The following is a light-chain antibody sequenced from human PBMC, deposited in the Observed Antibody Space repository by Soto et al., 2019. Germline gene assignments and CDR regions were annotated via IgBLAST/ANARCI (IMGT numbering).Light chain of an antibody. V-gene: IGLV2-14*01. Sequence: QSALTQPASVSGSPGQSITISCTGTTSDVGGYNFVSWYQQHPGKAPKLMIYEVSNRPSGVSRRFSGSKSGNTASLTISGLQAEDEADYYCLSYTSSITWVFGGGTKLTVL. CDR2: EVS. J-gene: IGLJ3*02. CDR3: LSYTSSITWV. CDR1: TSDVGGYNF.